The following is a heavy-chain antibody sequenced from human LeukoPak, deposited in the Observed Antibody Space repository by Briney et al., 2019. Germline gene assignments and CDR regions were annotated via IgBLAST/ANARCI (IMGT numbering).Heavy chain of an antibody. Sequence: GASVKVSCKASGYTFSGYYMHWVRQAPGQGLEWMGWINPNSGGTNYAQKFQGRVTMTRDTSISTAYMELSRLRSDDTAVYYCARVYSSSPRRYFDYWGQGTLVTVSS. J-gene: IGHJ4*02. V-gene: IGHV1-2*02. CDR3: ARVYSSSPRRYFDY. CDR2: INPNSGGT. D-gene: IGHD6-6*01. CDR1: GYTFSGYY.